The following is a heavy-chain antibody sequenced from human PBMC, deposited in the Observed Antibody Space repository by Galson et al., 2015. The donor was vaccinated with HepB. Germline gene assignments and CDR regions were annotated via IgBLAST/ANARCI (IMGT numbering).Heavy chain of an antibody. V-gene: IGHV3-74*01. J-gene: IGHJ4*02. CDR1: GFTFSNYW. D-gene: IGHD2-15*01. CDR2: INNDGSII. CDR3: ARWGGCGDSSCFL. Sequence: SLRLSCAASGFTFSNYWMHWVRQAPGKGLVWVSRINNDGSIISYADSVKGRFTISRDNTQNTLYLQMTSLRAEDSAVYYCARWGGCGDSSCFLWGQGTLVTVSS.